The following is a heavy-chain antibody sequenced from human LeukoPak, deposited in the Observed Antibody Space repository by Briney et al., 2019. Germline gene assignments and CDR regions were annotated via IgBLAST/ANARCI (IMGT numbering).Heavy chain of an antibody. V-gene: IGHV4-4*07. CDR1: GGSISSYY. D-gene: IGHD6-13*01. CDR2: IYSGGST. Sequence: SETLSLTCTVSGGSISSYYWSWIRQPAGKGLEWIGRIYSGGSTNYNPSLKSRVTMSVDSSNNRFSLKLSSVTAADTAVYYCARDAAAGTLAGTGGGMDVWGQGTTVTVSS. J-gene: IGHJ6*02. CDR3: ARDAAAGTLAGTGGGMDV.